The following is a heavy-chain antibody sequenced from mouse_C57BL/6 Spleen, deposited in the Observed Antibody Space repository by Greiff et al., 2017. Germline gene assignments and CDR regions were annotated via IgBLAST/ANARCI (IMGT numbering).Heavy chain of an antibody. CDR3: ARCGSSYDYDGTWFAY. J-gene: IGHJ3*01. CDR1: GYTFTSYG. V-gene: IGHV1-81*01. CDR2: IYPRSGNT. Sequence: VKLLESGAELARPGASVKLSCKASGYTFTSYGISWVKQRTGQGLEWIGEIYPRSGNTYYNEKFKGKATLTADKSSSTAYMELRSLTSEDSAVYFCARCGSSYDYDGTWFAYWGQGTLVTVSA. D-gene: IGHD2-4*01.